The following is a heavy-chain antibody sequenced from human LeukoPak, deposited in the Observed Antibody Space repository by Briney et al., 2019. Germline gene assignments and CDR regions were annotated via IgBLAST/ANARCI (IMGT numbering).Heavy chain of an antibody. V-gene: IGHV4-59*01. Sequence: SETLSLTCTVSGGSISSYYWSWIRQPPGKGLEWIGYIYYSGSTNYNPSLKSRVTISVDTSKNQFSLKLSSVTAADTAVCYCARDRSPKDYGMDVWGQGTTVTVSS. D-gene: IGHD1-26*01. CDR3: ARDRSPKDYGMDV. CDR1: GGSISSYY. CDR2: IYYSGST. J-gene: IGHJ6*02.